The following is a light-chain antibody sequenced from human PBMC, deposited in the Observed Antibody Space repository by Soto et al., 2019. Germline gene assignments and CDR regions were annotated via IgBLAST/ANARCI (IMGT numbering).Light chain of an antibody. V-gene: IGKV3-15*01. CDR2: GAS. Sequence: ETVMTQSPATLSVSPGERATLSCRASQSVSSTLAWYQQKPGQAPRLLIYGASTRATGVPARFSGSGSGTEFTLTISSLQPEDFAVYYCQQYNNWPETFGQGTKVDIK. CDR3: QQYNNWPET. J-gene: IGKJ1*01. CDR1: QSVSST.